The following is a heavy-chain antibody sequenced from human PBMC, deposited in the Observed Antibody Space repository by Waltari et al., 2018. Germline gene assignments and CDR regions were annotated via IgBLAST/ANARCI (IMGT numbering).Heavy chain of an antibody. V-gene: IGHV3-7*03. CDR2: ILHDASII. Sequence: EVKLVESGGGLVQPGGSLRLSCAVSGFSFSSYSMAWVRQAQGKGLEWVANILHDASIIEYVDSVKGRFTISRDNAKSSLDLQMNGLRAEDTAMYYCARWRGLQSEFDSWGLGTMVTVSS. D-gene: IGHD5-12*01. CDR1: GFSFSSYS. CDR3: ARWRGLQSEFDS. J-gene: IGHJ4*02.